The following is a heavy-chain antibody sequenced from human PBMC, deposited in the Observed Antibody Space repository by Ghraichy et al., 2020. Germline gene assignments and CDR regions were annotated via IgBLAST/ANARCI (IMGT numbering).Heavy chain of an antibody. V-gene: IGHV3-74*01. J-gene: IGHJ4*02. D-gene: IGHD6-19*01. CDR2: ISGDGTGT. CDR1: GFTFSSYW. CDR3: VRGSSGSKFDF. Sequence: GGSLRLSCAASGFTFSSYWMHWVRQAPGKGLVWVSRISGDGTGTGYADSVKGRFTISRDNALNTLYLQMNSLRAEDTAVYYCVRGSSGSKFDFWGQGTLVTVSS.